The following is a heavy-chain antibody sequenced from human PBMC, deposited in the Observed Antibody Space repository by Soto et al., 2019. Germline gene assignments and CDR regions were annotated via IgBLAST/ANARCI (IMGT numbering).Heavy chain of an antibody. Sequence: QVQLVESGGGVVQPGRSLRLSCAASGFTFTNYGMHWVRQAPGKGLEWVAVIWYDGSNKYYADSVKGRFTISKDNSKNTLYLQMNNLRAEDTAMYYCTRDPYGGSRYYFDSWGQGTLVTVSS. CDR2: IWYDGSNK. J-gene: IGHJ4*02. V-gene: IGHV3-33*01. CDR1: GFTFTNYG. CDR3: TRDPYGGSRYYFDS. D-gene: IGHD1-26*01.